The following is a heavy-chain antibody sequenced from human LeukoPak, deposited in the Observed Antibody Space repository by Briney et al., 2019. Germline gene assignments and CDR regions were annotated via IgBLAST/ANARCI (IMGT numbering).Heavy chain of an antibody. J-gene: IGHJ4*02. CDR2: IRSKAYGGTT. V-gene: IGHV3-49*04. CDR1: GFTFGDYA. D-gene: IGHD4-17*01. Sequence: PGRSLRLSCTASGFTFGDYAMSWVRQAPGKGLEWVGFIRSKAYGGTTEYAASVKGRFTISRDDSKSIAYLQMNGLKTEDTAVYYCTREAGATVTSEFDYWGQGTLVTVSS. CDR3: TREAGATVTSEFDY.